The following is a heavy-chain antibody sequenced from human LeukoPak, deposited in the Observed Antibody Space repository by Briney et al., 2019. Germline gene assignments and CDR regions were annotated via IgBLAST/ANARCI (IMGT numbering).Heavy chain of an antibody. CDR3: ARVFIAAAGAIDY. CDR2: ISPDGGNT. J-gene: IGHJ4*02. CDR1: GFTFSSHA. V-gene: IGHV3-64*02. Sequence: GGSLRLSCAASGFTFSSHALHCVRQAPGKGLEYVSAISPDGGNTYYADSVKGRFTISRDNSNNTLYLQMGSLRTEDMAVYYCARVFIAAAGAIDYWGQGTLVTVSS. D-gene: IGHD6-13*01.